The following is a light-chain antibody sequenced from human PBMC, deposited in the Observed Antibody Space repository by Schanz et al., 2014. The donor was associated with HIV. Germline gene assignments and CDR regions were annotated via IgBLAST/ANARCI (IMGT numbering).Light chain of an antibody. CDR2: GNT. Sequence: QSVLTQPPSVSGAPGQRVTISCTGSSSNIGAGYDVHWYQQLPGTAPKLLIYGNTNRPSGVPARFSASKSGTSASLVITGLQAEDEGDYYCQSYGSSLSTYVIFGGGTKLTVL. CDR1: SSNIGAGYD. J-gene: IGLJ2*01. CDR3: QSYGSSLSTYVI. V-gene: IGLV1-40*01.